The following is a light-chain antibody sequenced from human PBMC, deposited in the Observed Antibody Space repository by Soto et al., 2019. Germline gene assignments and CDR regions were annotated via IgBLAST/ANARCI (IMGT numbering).Light chain of an antibody. Sequence: DMEMTQSPSSLSASVGDRVTITCRASQSISNYLNWYQHKPGKVPKLLIYAASSLQSGVPTSFSGSGSGTDFTLTSNRLQPEDFATYYCQQSYGTPLTFGGGTKIEIK. V-gene: IGKV1-39*01. J-gene: IGKJ4*01. CDR2: AAS. CDR1: QSISNY. CDR3: QQSYGTPLT.